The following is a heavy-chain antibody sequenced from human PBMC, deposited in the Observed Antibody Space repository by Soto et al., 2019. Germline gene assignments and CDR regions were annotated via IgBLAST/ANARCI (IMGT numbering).Heavy chain of an antibody. Sequence: EVQLVESGGGLVQPGGSLRLSCAASGFTFSSYWMTWVRQPPEKGLEWVANLNQDGTERYYVDSVSGRFTISRDNAKNSLYLQMNSLRAEDTAVYYCVCGGNFFVYWGQGTLVTVSP. V-gene: IGHV3-7*01. CDR1: GFTFSSYW. D-gene: IGHD3-16*01. CDR2: LNQDGTER. J-gene: IGHJ4*02. CDR3: VCGGNFFVY.